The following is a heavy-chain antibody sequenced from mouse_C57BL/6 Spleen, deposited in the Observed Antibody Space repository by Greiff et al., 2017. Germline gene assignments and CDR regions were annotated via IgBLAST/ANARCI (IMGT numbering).Heavy chain of an antibody. CDR3: ASQIYYGYDGPLDY. V-gene: IGHV1-53*01. CDR2: INPSNGGT. D-gene: IGHD2-2*01. Sequence: QVQLKKVGKALVPPVACFPLSFNSSVYTFTSHWMHWVKQRPGQGLEWIGNINPSNGGTNYNEKFKSKATLTVDKSSSTAYMQLSSLTSEDSAVYYCASQIYYGYDGPLDYWGQGTSVTVSS. J-gene: IGHJ4*01. CDR1: VYTFTSHW.